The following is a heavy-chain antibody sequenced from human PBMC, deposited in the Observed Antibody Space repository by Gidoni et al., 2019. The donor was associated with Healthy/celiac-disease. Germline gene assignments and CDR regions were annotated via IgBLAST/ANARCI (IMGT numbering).Heavy chain of an antibody. V-gene: IGHV3-21*01. Sequence: EVHLVESGGGLVKLGGSLRLSCAASGFPLRSNSLNWVRQAPGKGLEWVSSISRSSSYIYYADSVKGRFTISRDNAKNSLYLQMNSLRAEDTAVYYCARDYDFWSGYLYYYYYYGMDVWGQGTTVTVSS. J-gene: IGHJ6*02. D-gene: IGHD3-3*01. CDR2: ISRSSSYI. CDR3: ARDYDFWSGYLYYYYYYGMDV. CDR1: GFPLRSNS.